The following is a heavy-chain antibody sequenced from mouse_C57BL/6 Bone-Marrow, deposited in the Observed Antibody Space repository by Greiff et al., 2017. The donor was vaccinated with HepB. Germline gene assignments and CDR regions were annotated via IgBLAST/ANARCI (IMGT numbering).Heavy chain of an antibody. CDR3: ASQDGYSFAY. D-gene: IGHD2-3*01. CDR2: ISNKANGYTT. J-gene: IGHJ3*01. CDR1: GFTFTDYY. Sequence: EVKEVESGGGLVQPGGSLSLSCAASGFTFTDYYMSWVRQPPGKALEWLGFISNKANGYTTEYSASVKGRFTISRDNSQSILYLQMNALRAEDSATYYCASQDGYSFAYWGQGTLVTVSA. V-gene: IGHV7-3*01.